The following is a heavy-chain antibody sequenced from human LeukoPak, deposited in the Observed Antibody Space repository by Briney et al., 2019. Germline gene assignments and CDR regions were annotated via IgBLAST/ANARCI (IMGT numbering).Heavy chain of an antibody. D-gene: IGHD1-26*01. V-gene: IGHV3-74*01. CDR1: GFTIINYW. Sequence: GGSLRLSCAASGFTIINYWMHWVRQAPGKGLVWVSRTDTDGSNTNYADSVKGRFTISRDNAKNTLYLQMNSLTVEDTAVYYCARVIVGATTGFGTCGQGTLVTVSS. J-gene: IGHJ5*02. CDR2: TDTDGSNT. CDR3: ARVIVGATTGFGT.